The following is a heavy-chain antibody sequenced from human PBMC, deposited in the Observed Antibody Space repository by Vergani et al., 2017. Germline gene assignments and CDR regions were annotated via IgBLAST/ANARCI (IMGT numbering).Heavy chain of an antibody. CDR2: IYPGDSDT. J-gene: IGHJ4*02. V-gene: IGHV5-51*01. CDR1: GYSFTSYW. CDR3: ARGISSTDY. Sequence: EVQLVQSGAEVKKPGESLRISCKGSGYSFTSYWISWVRQMPGKGLEWMGIIYPGDSDTRYSPSFQGQVTISADKSHNTAYVQWNSLKTSDTAIYYCARGISSTDYWGQGTLVTVSS. D-gene: IGHD3-3*02.